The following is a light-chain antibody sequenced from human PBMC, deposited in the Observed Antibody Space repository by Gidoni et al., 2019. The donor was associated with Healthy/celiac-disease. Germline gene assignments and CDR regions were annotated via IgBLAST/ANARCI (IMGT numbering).Light chain of an antibody. CDR2: AAS. CDR1: QRIRYF. J-gene: IGKJ1*01. Sequence: DIQLTQSPSSLSASVGDRVTYTCRACQRIRYFLAGYQQKPGKVPKLLIYAASTLQSGVPSRFSGRVSGTDFTLAISSLQPEEVATGCCRKYNMAPRPFGQGTKVESK. CDR3: RKYNMAPRP. V-gene: IGKV1-27*01.